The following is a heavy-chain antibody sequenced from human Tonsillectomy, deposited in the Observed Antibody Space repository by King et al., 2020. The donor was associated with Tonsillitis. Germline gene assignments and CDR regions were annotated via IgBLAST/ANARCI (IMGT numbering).Heavy chain of an antibody. J-gene: IGHJ3*02. CDR2: ISYDGSNK. Sequence: VQLVESGGGVVQPGRSLRLSCAASGFTFSSFAMHWVRQAPGKGLEWVTAISYDGSNKKHADPVKGRFTISRDNSKNTLYLQMNSLRAEDTAVYYCARDLASTGWYFGAFAMCGQATMLTVPS. V-gene: IGHV3-30*04. CDR3: ARDLASTGWYFGAFAM. CDR1: GFTFSSFA. D-gene: IGHD6-19*01.